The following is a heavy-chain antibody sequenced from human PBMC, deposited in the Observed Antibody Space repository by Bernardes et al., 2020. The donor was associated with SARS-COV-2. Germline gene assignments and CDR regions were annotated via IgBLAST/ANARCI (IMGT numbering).Heavy chain of an antibody. J-gene: IGHJ4*02. V-gene: IGHV3-23*01. CDR3: AKVIRDILTGYYFVGYYFDY. D-gene: IGHD3-9*01. Sequence: GGSLRLSRAASGFTFSSYAMSWVRQAPGKGLEWVSAISGSGGSTYYADSVKGRFTISRDNSKNTLYLQMNSLRAEDTAVYYCAKVIRDILTGYYFVGYYFDYWGQGTLVTVSS. CDR1: GFTFSSYA. CDR2: ISGSGGST.